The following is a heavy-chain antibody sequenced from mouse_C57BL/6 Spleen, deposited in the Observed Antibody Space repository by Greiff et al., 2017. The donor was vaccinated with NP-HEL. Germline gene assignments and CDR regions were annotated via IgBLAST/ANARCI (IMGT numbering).Heavy chain of an antibody. CDR2: INPGSGGT. CDR3: ARGGAITTVVAKAMDY. D-gene: IGHD1-1*01. Sequence: VQLQQSGAELVRPGTSVKVSCKASGYAFTNYLIEWVKQRPGQGLEWIGVINPGSGGTNYNEKFKGKATLTADKSSSTAYMQLSSLTSEDSAVYCCARGGAITTVVAKAMDYWGQGTSVTVSS. CDR1: GYAFTNYL. V-gene: IGHV1-54*01. J-gene: IGHJ4*01.